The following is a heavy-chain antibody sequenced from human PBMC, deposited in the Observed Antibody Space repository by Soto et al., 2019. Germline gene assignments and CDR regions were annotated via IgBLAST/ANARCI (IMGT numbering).Heavy chain of an antibody. Sequence: QVQLVQSGAEVKKPGSSVKVSCKASGGTFSSYAISWVRQAPGQGLEWMGGIIPIFGTANYAQKFQGRVTITADESTSTAYMELSSLRSEDTAVYYCARDGYCGGDCYSHDAFDIWGQGTMVTVSS. CDR1: GGTFSSYA. J-gene: IGHJ3*02. CDR2: IIPIFGTA. V-gene: IGHV1-69*01. CDR3: ARDGYCGGDCYSHDAFDI. D-gene: IGHD2-21*02.